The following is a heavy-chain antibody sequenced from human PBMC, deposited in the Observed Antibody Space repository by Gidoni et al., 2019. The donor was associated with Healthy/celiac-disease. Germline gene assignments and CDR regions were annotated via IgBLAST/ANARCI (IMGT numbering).Heavy chain of an antibody. Sequence: QLQLQESGPGLVKPSETLSLTCTVSGGSIRSSSYYWGWIRQPPGKGLEWIGGIYYSGSTYYNPSLKSRVTISVDTSKNQFSLKLSSVTAADTAVYYCARLLRDYYDSGLLDYWGQGTLVTVSS. D-gene: IGHD3-22*01. CDR1: GGSIRSSSYY. CDR2: IYYSGST. J-gene: IGHJ4*02. V-gene: IGHV4-39*01. CDR3: ARLLRDYYDSGLLDY.